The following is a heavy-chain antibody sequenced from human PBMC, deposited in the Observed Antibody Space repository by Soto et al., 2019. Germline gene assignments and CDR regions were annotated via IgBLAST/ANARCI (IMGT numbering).Heavy chain of an antibody. CDR3: ARPLEIQIAAIRPYHYYGFDV. J-gene: IGHJ6*02. Sequence: QVQLVQSGPEVTKPGASVKVSCEASGYTYTSYDIDGLRQTTGQGLEWMGWMNPKRGHTGYAQKFQGRVTMTRDNVVSAAYMDLSILISDDTAVYFCARPLEIQIAAIRPYHYYGFDVWGQWTTVNVPS. CDR1: GYTYTSYD. CDR2: MNPKRGHT. V-gene: IGHV1-8*01. D-gene: IGHD2-21*01.